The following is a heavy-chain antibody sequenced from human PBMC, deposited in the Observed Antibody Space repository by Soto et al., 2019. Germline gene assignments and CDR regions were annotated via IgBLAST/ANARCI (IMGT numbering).Heavy chain of an antibody. CDR1: GFTFSSYA. Sequence: GGSLRLSCAASGFTFSSYAMSWVRQAPGKGLEYVSAISSNGGSTYYADSVKGRFTISRDNSKNTLYLQMSSLRAEDTAVYYCVKDLYYYDSSGYHNFDYWGQGTLVTVSS. J-gene: IGHJ4*02. D-gene: IGHD3-22*01. CDR2: ISSNGGST. V-gene: IGHV3-64D*08. CDR3: VKDLYYYDSSGYHNFDY.